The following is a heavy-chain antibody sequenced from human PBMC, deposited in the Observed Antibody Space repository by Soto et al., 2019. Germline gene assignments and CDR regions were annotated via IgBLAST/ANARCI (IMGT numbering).Heavy chain of an antibody. CDR2: ISGSGGNT. CDR1: GFTFSSYA. V-gene: IGHV3-23*01. CDR3: AKAGARAYSYGDAFDI. D-gene: IGHD5-18*01. J-gene: IGHJ3*02. Sequence: GGSLRLSCAASGFTFSSYAMSWVRQAPGKGLEWVSAISGSGGNTYYADSVKGRFTISRDNSKNTLYLQMNSLRAEDTAVYYCAKAGARAYSYGDAFDIWGQGTMVTVSS.